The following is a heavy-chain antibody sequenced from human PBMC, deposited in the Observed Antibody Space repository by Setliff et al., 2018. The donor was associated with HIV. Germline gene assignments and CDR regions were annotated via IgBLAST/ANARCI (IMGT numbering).Heavy chain of an antibody. CDR3: ARQGYIYGYPLNWFDP. CDR2: IYYSGNT. Sequence: SETLSLTCTVSGGSISSGGYYWSWIRQHPGKGLEWIGYIYYSGNTYYNPSLKSRVTISIDTSKTQFSLRLSSVTAADTAVYYCARQGYIYGYPLNWFDPWGQGTLVTVSS. D-gene: IGHD5-18*01. J-gene: IGHJ5*02. V-gene: IGHV4-31*03. CDR1: GGSISSGGYY.